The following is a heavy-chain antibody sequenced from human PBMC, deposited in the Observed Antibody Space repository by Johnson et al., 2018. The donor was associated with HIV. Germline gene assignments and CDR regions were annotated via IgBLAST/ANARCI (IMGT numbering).Heavy chain of an antibody. CDR1: GFTFDDYA. CDR2: ISWNSGSI. Sequence: QLVESGGGLVQPGRSLRLSCAASGFTFDDYAMHWVRQAPGKGLEWVSGISWNSGSIGYADSVKGRFTISRDNSKNTLYLQMNSLRAEDTAVYYCAKDLSGYSYGYGAFDIWGQGTMVTVSS. CDR3: AKDLSGYSYGYGAFDI. V-gene: IGHV3-9*01. J-gene: IGHJ3*02. D-gene: IGHD5-18*01.